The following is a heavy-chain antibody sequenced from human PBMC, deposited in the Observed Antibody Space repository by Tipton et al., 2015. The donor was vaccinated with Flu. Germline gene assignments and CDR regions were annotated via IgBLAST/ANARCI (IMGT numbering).Heavy chain of an antibody. CDR3: ARHEIIAVAGKGPHYNWFDP. Sequence: TLSLTCTVSGGSISSYYWSWIRQPPGKGLEWIGYIYYSGSTNYNPSLKSRVTISVDTSKNQFSLKLSSVTAADTAVYYCARHEIIAVAGKGPHYNWFDPWGQGTLVTVSS. CDR2: IYYSGST. D-gene: IGHD6-19*01. V-gene: IGHV4-59*01. J-gene: IGHJ5*02. CDR1: GGSISSYY.